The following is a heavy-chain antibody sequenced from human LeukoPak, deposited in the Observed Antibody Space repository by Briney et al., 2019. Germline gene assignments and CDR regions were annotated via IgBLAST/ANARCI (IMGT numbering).Heavy chain of an antibody. Sequence: GGSLRLSCAASGFTFSAYSMNWVRQAPGKGLEWVSSISPTTNYIRSADSVKGRFTISRDNAKNSLYLQMNSLRAEDTAVYYCARELNYDFWSGFSRSGGNAFDIWGQGTMVTVSS. CDR3: ARELNYDFWSGFSRSGGNAFDI. CDR1: GFTFSAYS. J-gene: IGHJ3*02. CDR2: ISPTTNYI. D-gene: IGHD3-3*01. V-gene: IGHV3-21*01.